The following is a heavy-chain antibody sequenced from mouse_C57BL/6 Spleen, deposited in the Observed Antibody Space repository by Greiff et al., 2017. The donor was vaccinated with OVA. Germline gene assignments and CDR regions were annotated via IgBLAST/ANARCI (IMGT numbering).Heavy chain of an antibody. J-gene: IGHJ3*01. CDR1: GYTFTDYN. V-gene: IGHV1-18*01. D-gene: IGHD3-2*02. CDR3: ARRTAQATWFAY. Sequence: EVHLVESGPELVKPGASVKIPCKASGYTFTDYNMDWVKQSHGKSLEWIGDINPNNGGTIYNQKFKGKATLTVDKSSSTAYMELRSLTSEDTAVYYCARRTAQATWFAYWGQGTLVTVSA. CDR2: INPNNGGT.